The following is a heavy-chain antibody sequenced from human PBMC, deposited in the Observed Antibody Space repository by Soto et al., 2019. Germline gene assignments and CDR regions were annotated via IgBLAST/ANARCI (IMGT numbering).Heavy chain of an antibody. Sequence: SETLSLTCTVSGGSIISSSYYWVWIRQPPGKGLEWIGSIYYSGSTYYNPSLKSRVTISVDTSKNQFSLKLSSVTAADTAVYYCARLTSIVPIDYWGQGTLVTVSS. CDR1: GGSIISSSYY. CDR3: ARLTSIVPIDY. V-gene: IGHV4-39*01. CDR2: IYYSGST. D-gene: IGHD2-15*01. J-gene: IGHJ4*02.